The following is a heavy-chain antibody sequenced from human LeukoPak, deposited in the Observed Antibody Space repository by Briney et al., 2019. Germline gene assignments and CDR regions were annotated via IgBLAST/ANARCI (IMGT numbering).Heavy chain of an antibody. D-gene: IGHD3-22*01. Sequence: GESLKISCKVSGYIFTNYWIGWVRQMPGKGLEWMGIIHPGDSDTRYSPSFQGQVTISVDKSISTAYLQWSSLKAADTAMYYCARRTYYDSSGYPWHFDYWGQGTLVTVSS. CDR1: GYIFTNYW. CDR2: IHPGDSDT. V-gene: IGHV5-51*01. CDR3: ARRTYYDSSGYPWHFDY. J-gene: IGHJ4*02.